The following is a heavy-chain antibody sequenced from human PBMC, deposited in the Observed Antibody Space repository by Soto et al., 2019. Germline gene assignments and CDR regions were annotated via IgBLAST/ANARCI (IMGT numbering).Heavy chain of an antibody. D-gene: IGHD1-7*01. V-gene: IGHV4-59*01. J-gene: IGHJ2*01. CDR2: IYYSGST. CDR1: GGSISPYY. Sequence: SETLSLTCTVSGGSISPYYWSWIRQPPGKGLEWIGYIYYSGSTNYNLSLKSRVTISLDTSTNQFSLKLSSVTAADTAVYYCARFKTETTPRIEWSLDLWGRGTLVTVSS. CDR3: ARFKTETTPRIEWSLDL.